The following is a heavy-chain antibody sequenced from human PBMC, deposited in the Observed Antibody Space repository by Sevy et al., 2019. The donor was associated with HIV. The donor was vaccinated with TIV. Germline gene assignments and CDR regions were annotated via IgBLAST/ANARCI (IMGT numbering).Heavy chain of an antibody. V-gene: IGHV3-33*01. D-gene: IGHD6-13*01. CDR1: GFTFSSYG. CDR3: ARENPGRAIAAAGPFDY. J-gene: IGHJ4*02. Sequence: GGSLRLSCAASGFTFSSYGMHWVRQAPGKGLEWVAVIWYDGSNKYYADSVKGRFTISRDNSKNTLYLQMNSLRAEDTAVYYCARENPGRAIAAAGPFDYWGQRTLVTVSS. CDR2: IWYDGSNK.